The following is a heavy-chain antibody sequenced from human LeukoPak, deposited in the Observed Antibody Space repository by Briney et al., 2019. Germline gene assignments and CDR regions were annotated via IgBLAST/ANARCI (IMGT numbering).Heavy chain of an antibody. CDR3: ASLSGSYDDDAFDI. J-gene: IGHJ3*02. Sequence: GGTLRLSCAASGFTFSSYGMSWIRQAPGKGLEWVSYISSSGSTIYYADSVKGRFTISRDNAKNSLYLQMNSLRAEDTAVYYCASLSGSYDDDAFDIWGQGTMVTVSS. D-gene: IGHD1-26*01. V-gene: IGHV3-48*04. CDR2: ISSSGSTI. CDR1: GFTFSSYG.